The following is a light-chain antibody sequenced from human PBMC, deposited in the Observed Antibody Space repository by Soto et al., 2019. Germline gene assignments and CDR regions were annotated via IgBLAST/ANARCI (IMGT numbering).Light chain of an antibody. J-gene: IGLJ3*02. Sequence: QLVLTQSPSASAYLGASVKLTCTLSSGHSSYAIEWHQQQPEKGPRYLMKLNSDGSHSKGDGIPDRFSGSSSGAERYLTISSLQSEDEADYYCQTWGTGIWVFGGGTKLTVL. CDR2: LNSDGSH. CDR3: QTWGTGIWV. V-gene: IGLV4-69*01. CDR1: SGHSSYA.